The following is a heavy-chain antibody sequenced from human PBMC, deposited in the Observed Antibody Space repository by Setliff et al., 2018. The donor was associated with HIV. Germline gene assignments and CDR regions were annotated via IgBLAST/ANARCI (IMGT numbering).Heavy chain of an antibody. V-gene: IGHV4-61*09. D-gene: IGHD3-22*01. CDR1: GGSISSGSYY. J-gene: IGHJ4*02. CDR2: IYTSGST. Sequence: ASETLSLTCTVSGGSISSGSYYWSWIRQPAGKGLEWIGHIYTSGSTNYNPSLKSRVTISVDTSKNQFSLKLSSVTAADTAVYYCARDPRYYDSSGYSGYWGQGTLVTVSS. CDR3: ARDPRYYDSSGYSGY.